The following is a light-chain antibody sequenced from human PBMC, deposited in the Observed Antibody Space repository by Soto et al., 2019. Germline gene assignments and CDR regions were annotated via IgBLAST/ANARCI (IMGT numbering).Light chain of an antibody. CDR2: TAS. CDR3: HQANSFPLA. V-gene: IGKV1-12*01. CDR1: QGISTL. Sequence: DIPMTQSPSSVSASVGDRVTITCRASQGISTLLAWYQQKPGKAPNLLIHTASTLQSGVPSRFSGSGSGTDFTLSISSLQPQDFATDYCHQANSFPLAFAGGTKVEIK. J-gene: IGKJ4*01.